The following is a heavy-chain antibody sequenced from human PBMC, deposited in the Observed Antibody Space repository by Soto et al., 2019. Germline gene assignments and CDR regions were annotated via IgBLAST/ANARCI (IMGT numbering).Heavy chain of an antibody. CDR1: GGSISSNY. CDR2: VYNSGST. J-gene: IGHJ4*02. V-gene: IGHV4-59*01. D-gene: IGHD6-13*01. CDR3: ARYRREAVAGYTLDN. Sequence: SETLSLTCTVSGGSISSNYWTWIRQPPGKGLEWIGYVYNSGSTNHNPSLKSRVTISEDTSKSQFSLKVNSMTAADTAVYYCARYRREAVAGYTLDNWGQGILVTVSS.